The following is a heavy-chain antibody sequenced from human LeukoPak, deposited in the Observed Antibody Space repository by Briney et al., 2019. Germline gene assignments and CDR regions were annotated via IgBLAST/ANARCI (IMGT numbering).Heavy chain of an antibody. Sequence: SETLSLTCAVSGGSISSYYWSWIRQPPGKGLEWIGYIYYSGSTYYNPSLKSRVTISVDTSKNQFSLKLSSVTAADTPVYYCARQPPAAMHIHDAFDIWGQGTMVTVSS. CDR2: IYYSGST. D-gene: IGHD2-2*01. J-gene: IGHJ3*02. CDR3: ARQPPAAMHIHDAFDI. V-gene: IGHV4-59*06. CDR1: GGSISSYY.